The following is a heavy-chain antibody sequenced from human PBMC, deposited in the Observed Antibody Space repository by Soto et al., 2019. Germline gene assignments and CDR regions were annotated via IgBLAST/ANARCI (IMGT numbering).Heavy chain of an antibody. J-gene: IGHJ3*02. CDR1: GYTFTGYY. D-gene: IGHD3-10*01. V-gene: IGHV1-2*04. CDR3: ARVSKIKSITLVIGFIITSGHDAFDI. Sequence: SSVKVSCKASGYTFTGYYMHWVRQAPGQGLEWMGWINPNSGGTNYAQKFQGWVTMTRDTSISTAYMELSRLRSDDTAVYYCARVSKIKSITLVIGFIITSGHDAFDICGQRSMVIVSS. CDR2: INPNSGGT.